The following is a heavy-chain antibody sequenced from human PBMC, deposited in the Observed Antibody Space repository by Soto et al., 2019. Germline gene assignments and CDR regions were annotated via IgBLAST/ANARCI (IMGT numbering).Heavy chain of an antibody. CDR3: AKARIGTVAGLIDY. CDR1: GFPFSSYG. V-gene: IGHV3-30*18. D-gene: IGHD6-19*01. Sequence: QVQLVESGGGVVQPGRSLRLSCAASGFPFSSYGMHWVRQAPGTGLEWVAVISYDGSNKYYADSVKGRFTISRDNSKNALYLQMNSLRAEDTAVYDCAKARIGTVAGLIDYWGQGTLVTVSS. J-gene: IGHJ4*02. CDR2: ISYDGSNK.